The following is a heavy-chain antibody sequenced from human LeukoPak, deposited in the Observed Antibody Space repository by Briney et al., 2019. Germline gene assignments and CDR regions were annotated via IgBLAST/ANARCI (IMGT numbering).Heavy chain of an antibody. Sequence: SETLSLTCTVSGGSINIDSYYWDWIRQSPGKGLEWLGSIYYAEKTSYKPSLKSRATISVDTSKNQFSLKLTSVTAADTAVYYCARHRREYHGSGSYSVWGQGTLVTVSS. V-gene: IGHV4-39*07. CDR1: GGSINIDSYY. D-gene: IGHD3-10*01. CDR2: IYYAEKT. CDR3: ARHRREYHGSGSYSV. J-gene: IGHJ4*02.